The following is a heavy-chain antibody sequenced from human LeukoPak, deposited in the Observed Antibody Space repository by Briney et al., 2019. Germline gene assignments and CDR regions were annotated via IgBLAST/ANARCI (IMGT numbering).Heavy chain of an antibody. V-gene: IGHV1-18*01. CDR3: ARYGSGSYGY. CDR1: GYTFTSYG. D-gene: IGHD3-10*01. CDR2: ISAYNGNT. Sequence: EASVKVSCKASGYTFTSYGISWVRQAPGQGLEWMGWISAYNGNTNYAQKFQGRVTMTRDTSISTAYMELSRLRSDDTAVYYCARYGSGSYGYWGQGTLATVSS. J-gene: IGHJ4*02.